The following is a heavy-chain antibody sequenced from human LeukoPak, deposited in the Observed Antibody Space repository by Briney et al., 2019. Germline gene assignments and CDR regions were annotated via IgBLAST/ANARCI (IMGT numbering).Heavy chain of an antibody. Sequence: RPGGSLRLSCAAPGFTFSGYAMNWVRQAPGKGPEYVSAISGSGDSTYYANSVKGRFTISRDNSKNTLYLQMGSLSAEDMAVYYCARVGTTMTTFDYWGQGTLVTVSS. CDR3: ARVGTTMTTFDY. D-gene: IGHD4-11*01. CDR2: ISGSGDST. CDR1: GFTFSGYA. J-gene: IGHJ4*02. V-gene: IGHV3-64*01.